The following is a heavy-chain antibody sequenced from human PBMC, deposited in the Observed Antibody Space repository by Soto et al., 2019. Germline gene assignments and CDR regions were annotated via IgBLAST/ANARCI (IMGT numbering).Heavy chain of an antibody. D-gene: IGHD3-3*01. J-gene: IGHJ6*02. Sequence: QVQLVQSGAEVKKPGSSVKVSCKASGGTFSSYAISWVRQAPGQGLEWMGGIIPIFGTANYAQKFQGRVTITGDESTSTAYMELSSLRSEDTAVYYCARGDTIFGVVTTYGMDVWGQGTTVTVSS. CDR2: IIPIFGTA. V-gene: IGHV1-69*12. CDR1: GGTFSSYA. CDR3: ARGDTIFGVVTTYGMDV.